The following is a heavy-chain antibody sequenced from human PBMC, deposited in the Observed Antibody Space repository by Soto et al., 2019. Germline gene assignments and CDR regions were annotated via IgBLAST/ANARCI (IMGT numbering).Heavy chain of an antibody. CDR2: IIPILGIA. Sequence: QVQLVQSGAEVKKPGSSVKVSCKASGGTFSSYTISWVRQAPGQGLEWMGRIIPILGIANYAQKFQGRVTITADKSTSTAYMELSSLRSEDTAVYYCARDMGYYYDSSGYSIMNYYYGMDVWGQGTTVTVSS. J-gene: IGHJ6*02. CDR3: ARDMGYYYDSSGYSIMNYYYGMDV. CDR1: GGTFSSYT. D-gene: IGHD3-22*01. V-gene: IGHV1-69*08.